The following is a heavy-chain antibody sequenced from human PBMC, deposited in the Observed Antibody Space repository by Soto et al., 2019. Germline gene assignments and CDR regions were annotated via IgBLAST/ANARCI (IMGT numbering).Heavy chain of an antibody. CDR2: INAGNGNT. CDR3: ASSYCISTSCPQYYGMDV. D-gene: IGHD2-2*01. Sequence: QVQLVQSGAEEKKPGASVKVSCKASGYTFTSYAMHWVRQAPGQRLAWMGWINAGNGNTKYSQKFQGRVTITRDTSASTGYMERRSLRSEDTAVYYCASSYCISTSCPQYYGMDVWGQGTTVTVSS. V-gene: IGHV1-3*05. J-gene: IGHJ6*02. CDR1: GYTFTSYA.